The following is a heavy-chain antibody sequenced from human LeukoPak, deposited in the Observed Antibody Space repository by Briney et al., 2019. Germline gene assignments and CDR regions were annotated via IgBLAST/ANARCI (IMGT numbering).Heavy chain of an antibody. V-gene: IGHV5-51*01. CDR3: ARRATPYYYDSSGYPNDAFDI. CDR2: IFPGDSDT. CDR1: GYSFTNYW. Sequence: GESLKISCKGSGYSFTNYWIGWVRQMPGKGLEWMGIIFPGDSDTRYSSSFQGQVTISADKSTSTAYLQWSSLKASDTAMYYCARRATPYYYDSSGYPNDAFDIWGQGTMVTVSS. J-gene: IGHJ3*02. D-gene: IGHD3-22*01.